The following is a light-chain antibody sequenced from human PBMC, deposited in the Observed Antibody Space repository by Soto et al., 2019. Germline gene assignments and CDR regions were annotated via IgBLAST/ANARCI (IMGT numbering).Light chain of an antibody. J-gene: IGKJ4*01. CDR1: QSVSSY. CDR2: YAS. V-gene: IGKV3-11*01. Sequence: ESVLTQSPATLSLSPGERATLSCRASQSVSSYLAWYQQKPGQAPRLLIYYASNRATGIPARFSGSGSGTDFTLTISSLEPEDFAVYYCQQRGNWPLTFGGGTKVDIK. CDR3: QQRGNWPLT.